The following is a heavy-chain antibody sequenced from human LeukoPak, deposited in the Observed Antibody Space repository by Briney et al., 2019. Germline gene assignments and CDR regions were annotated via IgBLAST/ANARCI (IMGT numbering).Heavy chain of an antibody. D-gene: IGHD3-10*01. CDR1: GFTFSSYG. J-gene: IGHJ4*02. CDR2: ISYDGSNK. V-gene: IGHV3-30*18. CDR3: AKSVRFGNMGVDY. Sequence: PGRSLRLSCAASGFTFSSYGMRWVRQAPGKGLEWVAVISYDGSNKYYADSVKGRFTISRDNSKNTLYLQMNSLRAEDTAVYYCAKSVRFGNMGVDYWGQGTLVTVSS.